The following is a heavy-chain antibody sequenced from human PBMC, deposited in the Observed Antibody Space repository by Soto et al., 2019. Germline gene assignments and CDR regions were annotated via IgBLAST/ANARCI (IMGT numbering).Heavy chain of an antibody. V-gene: IGHV3-21*06. Sequence: GGDLRRAWSASGFTFSRYVMNWLRQFPVPGLEWVASISSSTSYVYYADSVKGRFSTSRDDAKNILYVEMYALRTEDTAVDCCARDRIQGRLGRFLETCAQGTLATVSS. CDR1: GFTFSRYV. J-gene: IGHJ5*02. CDR2: ISSSTSYV. D-gene: IGHD3-3*01. CDR3: ARDRIQGRLGRFLET.